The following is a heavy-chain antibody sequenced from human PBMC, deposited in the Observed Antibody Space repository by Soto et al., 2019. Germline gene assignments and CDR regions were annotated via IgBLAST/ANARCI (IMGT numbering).Heavy chain of an antibody. CDR1: GYSFNSYW. V-gene: IGHV5-51*01. CDR3: AALTGATFH. D-gene: IGHD1-20*01. Sequence: PGESLKLSCKASGYSFNSYWIGWVRQMPGKGLEWMGIVHPGNSDIRYSPSFQGQVTVSVDRSISTAYLQWSSLKASDTAMYYCAALTGATFHWGQGTLVTVSS. CDR2: VHPGNSDI. J-gene: IGHJ4*02.